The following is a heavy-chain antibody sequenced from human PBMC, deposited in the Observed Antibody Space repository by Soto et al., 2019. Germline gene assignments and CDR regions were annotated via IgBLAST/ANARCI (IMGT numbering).Heavy chain of an antibody. V-gene: IGHV3-23*01. Sequence: EVQLLESGGGLVQPGGSLRLSCAASGFTFSNYAMSWVRQAPGKGLEWVSAISGSGGSTYYADSVKGRFTISRDNSKNTLFLQMNSLRAEDTAVYYCAKDLRSTSSPGRLYFGYWGQGTLVTVSS. CDR1: GFTFSNYA. CDR3: AKDLRSTSSPGRLYFGY. CDR2: ISGSGGST. D-gene: IGHD1-26*01. J-gene: IGHJ4*02.